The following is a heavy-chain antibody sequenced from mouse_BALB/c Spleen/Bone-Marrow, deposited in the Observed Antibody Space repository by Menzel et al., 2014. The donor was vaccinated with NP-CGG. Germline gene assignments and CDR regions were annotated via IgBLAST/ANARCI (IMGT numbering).Heavy chain of an antibody. J-gene: IGHJ1*01. CDR3: ARDRNNDIHWYLDV. CDR1: GFTFSDYY. D-gene: IGHD2-12*01. CDR2: IRNKAKGYTT. V-gene: IGHV7-3*02. Sequence: VKLMESGGGLVQPGGSLRLSCATSGFTFSDYYMSWVRQPPGKALEWLGFIRNKAKGYTTEYIPSVKGRFTISRDNSQSMLYLQMNTLRAEDSATYYCARDRNNDIHWYLDVWGAGTTVTVSS.